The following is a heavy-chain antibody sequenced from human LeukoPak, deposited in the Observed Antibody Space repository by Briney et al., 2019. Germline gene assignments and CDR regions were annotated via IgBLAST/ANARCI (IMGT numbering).Heavy chain of an antibody. D-gene: IGHD1-14*01. J-gene: IGHJ4*02. Sequence: AGGSLRLSYAASGFTFSNYGMHCVRQAPGKGLEWVAGISEDGIKKYYADSVKGRFTISRDNGNNTLFLQMNSLRTEDTAVYFCAKDRETTASGTPDYWGQGALVIVSS. CDR2: ISEDGIKK. CDR3: AKDRETTASGTPDY. CDR1: GFTFSNYG. V-gene: IGHV3-30*18.